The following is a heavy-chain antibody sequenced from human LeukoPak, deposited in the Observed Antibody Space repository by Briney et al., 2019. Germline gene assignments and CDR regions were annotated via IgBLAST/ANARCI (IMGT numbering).Heavy chain of an antibody. CDR1: GFTFSSYG. CDR2: ISYDGSNK. D-gene: IGHD6-19*01. V-gene: IGHV3-30*18. CDR3: AKEGAVAGYFDY. Sequence: GRSLRLSCAASGFTFSSYGMHWVRQAPGKGLEWVAVISYDGSNKYYADSVKGRFTISRDNSKNTLYLQMNSLRAEDTAVYYCAKEGAVAGYFDYWGQGTLVTVSS. J-gene: IGHJ4*02.